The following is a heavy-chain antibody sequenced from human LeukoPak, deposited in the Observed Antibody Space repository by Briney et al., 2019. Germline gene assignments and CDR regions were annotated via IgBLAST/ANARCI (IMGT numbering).Heavy chain of an antibody. CDR2: ISSSSSTI. V-gene: IGHV3-48*04. CDR1: GFTFSSYS. Sequence: GGSLRLSCAASGFTFSSYSMNWVRQAPGKGLEWVSYISSSSSTIYYADSVKGRFTISRDNAKNSLYLQMNSLRAEDTAVYYCAGDLMVRGFVPDYWGQGTLVTVSS. CDR3: AGDLMVRGFVPDY. D-gene: IGHD3-10*01. J-gene: IGHJ4*02.